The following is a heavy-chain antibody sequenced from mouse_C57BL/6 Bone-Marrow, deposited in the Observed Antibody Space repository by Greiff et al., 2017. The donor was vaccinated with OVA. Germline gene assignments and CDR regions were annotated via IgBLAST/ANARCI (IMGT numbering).Heavy chain of an antibody. CDR3: AREGSFAY. CDR2: IDPSDSYT. J-gene: IGHJ3*01. Sequence: QVQLQQPGAELVKPGASVKLSCKASGYTFTSYWMQWVKQRPGQGLEWIGEIDPSDSYTNSNQKFKGKATLTVDTSSSTAYMQLSSLTSGDSAVYYCAREGSFAYWGQGTLVTVSA. CDR1: GYTFTSYW. V-gene: IGHV1-50*01.